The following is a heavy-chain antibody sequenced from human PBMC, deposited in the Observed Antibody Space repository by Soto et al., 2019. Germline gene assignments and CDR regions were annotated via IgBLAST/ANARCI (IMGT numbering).Heavy chain of an antibody. D-gene: IGHD6-19*01. CDR1: GFTFSDYY. V-gene: IGHV3-11*01. CDR3: ARDDAERVAVPENWFDP. CDR2: ISSSGSTI. J-gene: IGHJ5*02. Sequence: GFPRRSCAASGFTFSDYYMSWIRQAPGKGLEWVSYISSSGSTIYYADSVKGRFTISRDNAKNSLYLQMNSLRAEDTAVYYCARDDAERVAVPENWFDPWGQGTLVTVSS.